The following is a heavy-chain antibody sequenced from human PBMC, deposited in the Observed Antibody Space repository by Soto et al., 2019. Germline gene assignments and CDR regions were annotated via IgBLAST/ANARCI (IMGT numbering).Heavy chain of an antibody. D-gene: IGHD4-4*01. CDR3: ARDGGGMAAILLQFDS. Sequence: QVQLVESGGGVVQPGRSLRLSCAASGFTFSNYVMHWVRQAPGKGLEWVADISYDGTNIYYGDFVKGRFTISRDNSKNTLYLQMNSLRDEDTAVYYCARDGGGMAAILLQFDSWGQGALVTVSS. V-gene: IGHV3-30-3*01. J-gene: IGHJ4*02. CDR2: ISYDGTNI. CDR1: GFTFSNYV.